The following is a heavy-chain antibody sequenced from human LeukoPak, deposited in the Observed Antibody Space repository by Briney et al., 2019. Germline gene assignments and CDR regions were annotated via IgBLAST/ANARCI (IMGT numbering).Heavy chain of an antibody. CDR1: GFTFSSYS. CDR2: ISGSGGST. V-gene: IGHV3-23*01. D-gene: IGHD2-2*01. Sequence: GGSLRLSCAASGFTFSSYSMTWVRQAPGKGLERVSAISGSGGSTYYADSVKGRFTISRDNSKNTLYLQMNSLRAEDTAVYYCAKGDIVVVPAAMPGPRYYYYYGMDVWGQGTTVTVSS. CDR3: AKGDIVVVPAAMPGPRYYYYYGMDV. J-gene: IGHJ6*02.